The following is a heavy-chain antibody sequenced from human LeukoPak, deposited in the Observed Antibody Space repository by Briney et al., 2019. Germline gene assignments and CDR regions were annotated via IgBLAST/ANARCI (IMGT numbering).Heavy chain of an antibody. CDR1: GYTFTSYG. V-gene: IGHV1-69*13. J-gene: IGHJ4*02. CDR3: WGGGWKKPFDY. Sequence: SVKVSCKASGYTFTSYGISWVRQAPGQGLEWMGGIIPIFATANYAQKFQGRVTITADESTSTAYMELSSLRSEDTAVYYCWGGGWKKPFDYWGQGTLVTVSS. D-gene: IGHD2-21*01. CDR2: IIPIFATA.